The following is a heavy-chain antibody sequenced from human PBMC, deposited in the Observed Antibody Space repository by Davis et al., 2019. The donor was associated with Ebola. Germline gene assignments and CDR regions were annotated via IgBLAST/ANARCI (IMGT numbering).Heavy chain of an antibody. CDR1: GFSFSSYW. J-gene: IGHJ4*02. V-gene: IGHV3-21*01. CDR2: ISSSSSYI. CDR3: ARDRDVPADFDY. D-gene: IGHD2-2*01. Sequence: PGGSLRLSCAASGFSFSSYWMSWVRQAPGKGLEWVSSISSSSSYIYYADSVKGRFTISRDNAKNSLYLQMNSLRAEDTAVYYCARDRDVPADFDYWGQGTLVTVSS.